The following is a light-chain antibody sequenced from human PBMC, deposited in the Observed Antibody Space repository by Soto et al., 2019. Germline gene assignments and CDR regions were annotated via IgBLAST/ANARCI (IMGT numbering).Light chain of an antibody. CDR1: YIGSKT. CDR3: QVWDTTSDLLYV. V-gene: IGLV3-21*02. CDR2: DDS. J-gene: IGLJ1*01. Sequence: SYELTQPPSVSVAPGQTARITCGGNYIGSKTVHWYQQMPGQAPVLVVYDDSARPSGIPERFSGSNSVHTATLTISRVEEGDEAEYLCQVWDTTSDLLYVFGTGTKVTV.